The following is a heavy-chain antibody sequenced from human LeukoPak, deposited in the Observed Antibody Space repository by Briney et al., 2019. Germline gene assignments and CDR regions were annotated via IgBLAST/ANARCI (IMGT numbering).Heavy chain of an antibody. CDR3: VRDRGTYRPIDY. D-gene: IGHD1-26*01. CDR2: ISYTGTYI. V-gene: IGHV3-21*04. CDR1: AFSINAYN. J-gene: IGHJ4*02. Sequence: GGSLRLSCAASAFSINAYNVNWVRQAPGKGLEWVSSISYTGTYIYYADSVKGRFTISRDNAQNSLYLQMNSLRAEDTAIYYCVRDRGTYRPIDYWGQGTLVTVSS.